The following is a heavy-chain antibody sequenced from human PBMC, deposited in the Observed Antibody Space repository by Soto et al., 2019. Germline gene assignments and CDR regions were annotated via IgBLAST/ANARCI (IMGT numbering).Heavy chain of an antibody. J-gene: IGHJ4*02. CDR1: GGSFSGYY. CDR2: IKQDGSEK. D-gene: IGHD6-19*01. Sequence: TSETLSLTCAVYGGSFSGYYWSWVRQAPGKGLEWVANIKQDGSEKYYVDSVKGRFTISRDNAKNSLYLQLNSLRAEDTAVYYCAREGWSTGRYYFDNWGQGTLVTVSS. CDR3: AREGWSTGRYYFDN. V-gene: IGHV3-7*04.